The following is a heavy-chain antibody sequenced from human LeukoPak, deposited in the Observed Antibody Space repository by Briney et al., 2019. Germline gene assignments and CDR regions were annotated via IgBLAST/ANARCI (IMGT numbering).Heavy chain of an antibody. CDR3: ARLIPWERGARYYFDY. CDR2: IYYSGST. Sequence: PSETLSLTCTVSGGSFSSGIYCWGWIRQPPGKGLEWIGSIYYSGSTYYNPSLKSRVTISVDTSKNQFSLKLSSVTAADTAVYYCARLIPWERGARYYFDYWGQGTLVTVSS. J-gene: IGHJ4*02. V-gene: IGHV4-39*01. CDR1: GGSFSSGIYC. D-gene: IGHD3-16*01.